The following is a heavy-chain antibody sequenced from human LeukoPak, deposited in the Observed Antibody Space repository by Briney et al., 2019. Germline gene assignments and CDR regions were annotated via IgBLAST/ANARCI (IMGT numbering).Heavy chain of an antibody. Sequence: GGSLRLSCAASGFTFSSYWMSWVRQAPGKGLEWVANIKQDGSEKYYVDSVKGRFTISRDNAKNSLYLQMNSLRAEDTALYYCAKDTTLNYYGSGSYYHYWGQGTLVTVSS. V-gene: IGHV3-7*03. J-gene: IGHJ4*02. CDR2: IKQDGSEK. CDR3: AKDTTLNYYGSGSYYHY. CDR1: GFTFSSYW. D-gene: IGHD3-10*01.